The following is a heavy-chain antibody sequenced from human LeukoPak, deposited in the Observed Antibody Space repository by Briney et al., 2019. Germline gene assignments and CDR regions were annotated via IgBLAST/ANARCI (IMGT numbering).Heavy chain of an antibody. J-gene: IGHJ4*02. D-gene: IGHD2-21*02. CDR1: GFTFSTYA. CDR2: ISGSGSNT. V-gene: IGHV3-23*01. CDR3: NIGDFPDS. Sequence: PGGSLRLSCAASGFTFSTYAMSWVRQAPGKGLEWVSGISGSGSNTYYADSVKGRFTISRDNSQNTVYLQMNSLRVEDSALYYCNIGDFPDSWGQGTLVTVSS.